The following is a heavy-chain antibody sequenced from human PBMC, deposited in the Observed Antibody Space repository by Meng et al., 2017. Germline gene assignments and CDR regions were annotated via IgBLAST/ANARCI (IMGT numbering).Heavy chain of an antibody. CDR1: GGSISSYY. CDR3: ARGYDFWSGQYYFDY. V-gene: IGHV4-59*07. Sequence: QAPRRGSGPGCVTPSGTRSLTCTVSGGSISSYYWSWIRQPPGKGLEWIGYIYYSGSTNYNPSLKSRVTISVDTSKNQFSLKLSSVTAADTAVYYCARGYDFWSGQYYFDYWGQGTLVTVSS. D-gene: IGHD3-3*01. J-gene: IGHJ4*02. CDR2: IYYSGST.